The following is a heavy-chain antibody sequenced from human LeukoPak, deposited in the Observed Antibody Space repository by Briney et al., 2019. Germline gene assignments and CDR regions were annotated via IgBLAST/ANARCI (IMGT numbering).Heavy chain of an antibody. CDR3: ARGGHDYGDFARYYYYMDV. CDR2: IYTSGST. Sequence: SETLSLTCTVSGGSISSYYWSWIRQPAGKGLEWIGRIYTSGSTNYNPSLKSRVTISVDKSKNQFSLKLSSVTAADTAVYYCARGGHDYGDFARYYYYMDVWGKGTTVTVSS. J-gene: IGHJ6*03. CDR1: GGSISSYY. D-gene: IGHD4-17*01. V-gene: IGHV4-4*07.